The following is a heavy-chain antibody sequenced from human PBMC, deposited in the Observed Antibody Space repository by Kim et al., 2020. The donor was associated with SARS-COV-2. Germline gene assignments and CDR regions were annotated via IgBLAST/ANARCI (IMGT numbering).Heavy chain of an antibody. CDR3: VGGVVLPDH. J-gene: IGHJ5*02. Sequence: TYHVDPLRGRFTTSRDNSKNTLSLQMNSLKVEDTAFYYCVGGVVLPDHWGQGTLVTVSP. CDR2: T. D-gene: IGHD3-16*01. V-gene: IGHV3-23*01.